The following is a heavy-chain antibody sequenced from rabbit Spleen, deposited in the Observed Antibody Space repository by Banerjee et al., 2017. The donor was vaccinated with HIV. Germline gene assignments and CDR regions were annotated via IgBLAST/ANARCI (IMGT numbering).Heavy chain of an antibody. CDR2: INAVTGKT. V-gene: IGHV1S45*01. CDR1: GFSFSDRDV. CDR3: AVAGNNLYL. Sequence: QEQLVESGGGLVKPEGSLTLTCKASGFSFSDRDVMCWVRQAPGKGLQWIACINAVTGKTVYATWAKGRFTFSKTSSTTVTLQVTSLTAADTATYFCAVAGNNLYLWGPGTLVTVS. D-gene: IGHD4-1*01. J-gene: IGHJ4*01.